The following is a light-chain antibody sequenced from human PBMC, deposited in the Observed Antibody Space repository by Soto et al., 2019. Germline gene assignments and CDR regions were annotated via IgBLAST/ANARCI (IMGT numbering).Light chain of an antibody. CDR2: YTS. CDR3: QRYKNGTRT. Sequence: VVTQSPATLSVSPGEGATLSCRASQCVXDTFAWYQLKPGQTPRLLXAYTSTKATGGPARLSGSRSATEFTLPINSLQSKDFAVYYSQRYKNGTRTFGGGTKVDI. V-gene: IGKV3-15*01. CDR1: QCVXDT. J-gene: IGKJ4*02.